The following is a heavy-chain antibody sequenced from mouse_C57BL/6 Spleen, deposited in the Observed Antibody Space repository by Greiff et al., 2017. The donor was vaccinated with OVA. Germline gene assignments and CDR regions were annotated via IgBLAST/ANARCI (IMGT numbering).Heavy chain of an antibody. J-gene: IGHJ2*01. Sequence: QVQLQQPGAELVMPGASVKLSCKASGYTFTSYWMHWVKQRPGQGLEWIGEIDPSDSYNNYNQKFKGKSPLTVDKSSSTAYLPLSSLTSADSAVSNCARGGAGPYYIDYWGQGTTLTVSA. CDR3: ARGGAGPYYIDY. D-gene: IGHD3-3*01. V-gene: IGHV1-69*01. CDR2: IDPSDSYN. CDR1: GYTFTSYW.